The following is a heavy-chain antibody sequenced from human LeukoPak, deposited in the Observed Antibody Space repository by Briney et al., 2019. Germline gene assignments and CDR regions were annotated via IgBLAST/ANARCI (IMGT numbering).Heavy chain of an antibody. CDR2: IYHSGST. Sequence: SETLSLTCTVSGGSITSYYWSWIRQPPGKGLEWIGFIYHSGSTNYNPSLKSRVTISVDTSKNQFSLKLSSVTAADTAVYYCARGGLFSSSWYYWGQGTLVTVSS. CDR1: GGSITSYY. V-gene: IGHV4-59*12. CDR3: ARGGLFSSSWYY. D-gene: IGHD6-13*01. J-gene: IGHJ4*02.